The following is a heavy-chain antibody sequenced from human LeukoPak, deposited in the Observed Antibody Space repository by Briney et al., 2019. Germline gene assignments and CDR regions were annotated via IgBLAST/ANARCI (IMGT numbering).Heavy chain of an antibody. CDR3: ARVYVLYFDL. CDR2: IKQDGSEK. CDR1: GFTFDDYG. V-gene: IGHV3-7*01. D-gene: IGHD3-16*01. J-gene: IGHJ2*01. Sequence: HPGGSLRLSCAAFGFTFDDYGMSWVRQAPGKGLEWVANIKQDGSEKYYVDSVKGRFTISRDNAKNSLYLQMNSLRAEDTAVYYCARVYVLYFDLWGRGTLVTVSS.